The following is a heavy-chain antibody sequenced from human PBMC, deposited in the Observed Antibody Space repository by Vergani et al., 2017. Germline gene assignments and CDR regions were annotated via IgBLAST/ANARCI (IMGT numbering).Heavy chain of an antibody. D-gene: IGHD6-6*01. Sequence: VSCKASGYTFTSYGISWVRQAPGQGLEWMGWISAYNGNTNYAQKLQGRVTMTTDTSTSTAYMELRSLRSDDTAVYYCARAIAARPEPNFDYWGQGTLVTVSS. J-gene: IGHJ4*02. CDR2: ISAYNGNT. CDR3: ARAIAARPEPNFDY. CDR1: GYTFTSYG. V-gene: IGHV1-18*01.